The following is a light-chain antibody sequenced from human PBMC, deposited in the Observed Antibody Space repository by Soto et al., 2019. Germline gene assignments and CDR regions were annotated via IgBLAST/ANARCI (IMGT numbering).Light chain of an antibody. V-gene: IGKV3-20*01. CDR2: GAS. CDR1: QSVSSSY. CDR3: QQYGSSPRT. J-gene: IGKJ1*01. Sequence: EIELTQSPGTLSLSTGERATLSCRASQSVSSSYLAWYQQKPGQAPRLLIYGASSRATGIPDRFSGSGSGTDFTLTISRLEPEDFAVYYCQQYGSSPRTFGQGTKV.